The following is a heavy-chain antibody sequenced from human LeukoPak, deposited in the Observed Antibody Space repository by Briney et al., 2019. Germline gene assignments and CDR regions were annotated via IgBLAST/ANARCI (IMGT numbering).Heavy chain of an antibody. V-gene: IGHV4-59*01. Sequence: SETLSLTCSVSGGSISTYYWTWIRQTPGKGLEWTGYSHDSGSTNYNPSLKSRVTISVDTSKNQFSLRLNSVTAADTAVYYCARAPRGESDAASGFYGMDVWGQGTTVTV. CDR2: SHDSGST. D-gene: IGHD3-22*01. CDR1: GGSISTYY. J-gene: IGHJ6*02. CDR3: ARAPRGESDAASGFYGMDV.